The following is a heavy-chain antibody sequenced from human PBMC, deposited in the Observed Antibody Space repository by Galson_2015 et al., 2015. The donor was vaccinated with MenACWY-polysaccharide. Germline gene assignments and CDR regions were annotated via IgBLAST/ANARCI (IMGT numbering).Heavy chain of an antibody. D-gene: IGHD6-19*01. V-gene: IGHV3-30-3*01. CDR3: ARDYWSRTSGDGLDV. Sequence: SLRLSCAASGFTFSRYAMHWVRQAPGKGLEWVAVISYDATNKYYAESVKGRFSISRDNSKNTMYVQMNDLRAEDTATYYCARDYWSRTSGDGLDVWGQGTTVTVSS. J-gene: IGHJ6*02. CDR2: ISYDATNK. CDR1: GFTFSRYA.